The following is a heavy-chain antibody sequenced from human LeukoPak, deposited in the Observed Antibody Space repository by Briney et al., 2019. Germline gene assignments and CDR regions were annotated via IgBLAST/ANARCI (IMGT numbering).Heavy chain of an antibody. D-gene: IGHD3-9*01. V-gene: IGHV3-7*05. CDR1: GFTFDNYW. Sequence: PGGSLRLSCAASGFTFDNYWMSWVRQAPGKGLEWVANIKQDGSEKHYVDSVKGRFTISRDNAKNSLYLQMNSLRAEDTAVYYCAKSAYYDILTGYYCEDYWGQGTLVTVSS. CDR3: AKSAYYDILTGYYCEDY. CDR2: IKQDGSEK. J-gene: IGHJ4*02.